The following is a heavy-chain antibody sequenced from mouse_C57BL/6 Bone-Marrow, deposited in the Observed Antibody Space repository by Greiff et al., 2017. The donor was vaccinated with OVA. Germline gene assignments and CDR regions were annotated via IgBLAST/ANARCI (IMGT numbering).Heavy chain of an antibody. V-gene: IGHV5-4*03. CDR1: GFTFSSYA. Sequence: EVKLMESGGGLVKPGGSLKLSCAASGFTFSSYAMSWVRQTPEKRLEWVATISDGGSYTYYPDNVKGRFTISRDNAKNNLYPQMSHLKSEDTAMYYCARGAMDYWGQGTSVTVSS. CDR3: ARGAMDY. CDR2: ISDGGSYT. J-gene: IGHJ4*01.